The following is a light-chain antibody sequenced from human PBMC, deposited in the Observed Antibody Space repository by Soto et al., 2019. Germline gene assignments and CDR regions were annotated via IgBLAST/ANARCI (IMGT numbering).Light chain of an antibody. V-gene: IGKV1-5*01. CDR2: DAS. CDR3: QQFKSFSLT. Sequence: DIHMTQSPSSLSSSFGDRGTITFRASQSIGNWLAWYQQKPGKAPKLLIFDASTLESGVPSRFSGSGSGTEFTLTISSLQPDDFATYYCQQFKSFSLTFGGGTKVDIK. J-gene: IGKJ4*01. CDR1: QSIGNW.